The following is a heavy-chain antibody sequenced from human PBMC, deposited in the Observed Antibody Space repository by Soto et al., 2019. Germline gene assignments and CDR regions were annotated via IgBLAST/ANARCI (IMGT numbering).Heavy chain of an antibody. CDR1: GDSLSSGYYY. CDR3: ARDCKRYGSPPGPLEY. Sequence: QVQLRESGPGLVKPSQTLSLTYTVSGDSLSSGYYYWSWIRQPPGNGLEWMGSIYYSGNTYYNPSLKRRLSLPVDSCTHQLTLRLSSVILADTAVYDRARDCKRYGSPPGPLEYWGLGPRVTVSS. V-gene: IGHV4-30-4*01. CDR2: IYYSGNT. J-gene: IGHJ4*02. D-gene: IGHD5-18*01.